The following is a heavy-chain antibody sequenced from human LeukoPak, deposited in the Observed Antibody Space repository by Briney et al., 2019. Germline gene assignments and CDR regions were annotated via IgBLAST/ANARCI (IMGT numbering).Heavy chain of an antibody. CDR3: ARDLAYCSGGSCYQLDP. Sequence: ASVKVSCKASGYTFTSYGISWVRQAPGQGLEWMGWISAYNGNTNYAQKLQGRVTMTTDTSTSTAYMELRSLRSDDTAVYYCARDLAYCSGGSCYQLDPWGQGTLVTVSS. V-gene: IGHV1-18*01. J-gene: IGHJ5*02. D-gene: IGHD2-15*01. CDR2: ISAYNGNT. CDR1: GYTFTSYG.